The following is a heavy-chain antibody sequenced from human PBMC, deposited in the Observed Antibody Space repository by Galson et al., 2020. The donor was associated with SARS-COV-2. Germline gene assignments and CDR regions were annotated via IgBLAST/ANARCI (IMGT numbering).Heavy chain of an antibody. D-gene: IGHD3-16*01. CDR3: AKVMGPYYYYYMDF. Sequence: GGSLRLSCAASGFTFDDYAMNWVRQAPGKGLEWVSGISWNSGSIGYADSVKGRFTISRDNAKNSLYLQMNSQRAEDTALYYCAKVMGPYYYYYMDFWGKGATVTVSS. V-gene: IGHV3-9*01. CDR2: ISWNSGSI. J-gene: IGHJ6*03. CDR1: GFTFDDYA.